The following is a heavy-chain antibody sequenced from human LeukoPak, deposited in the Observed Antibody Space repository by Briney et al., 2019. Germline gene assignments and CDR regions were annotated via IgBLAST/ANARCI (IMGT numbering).Heavy chain of an antibody. D-gene: IGHD6-6*01. CDR1: GFTFSSYA. V-gene: IGHV3-30-3*01. CDR2: ISYDGSNK. Sequence: GGSLRLSCAASGFTFSSYAMHWVRQAPGKGLEWVAVISYDGSNKYYADSVKGRFTISRDNSKNTLYLQMNSLRAEDTAVYYCAREISSIAARDAFDIWGQGTMVTVSS. J-gene: IGHJ3*02. CDR3: AREISSIAARDAFDI.